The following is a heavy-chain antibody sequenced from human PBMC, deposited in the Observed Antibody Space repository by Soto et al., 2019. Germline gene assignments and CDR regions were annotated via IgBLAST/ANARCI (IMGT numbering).Heavy chain of an antibody. CDR3: AREPSGYSPAPSSTLDAFDI. D-gene: IGHD2-21*01. CDR1: GGTFSSYA. V-gene: IGHV1-69*01. Sequence: QVQLVQSGAEVKKPGSSVKVSCKASGGTFSSYAISWVRQAPGQGLEWVGGIIPIFGTANYAQKFQGRVTITADESTSTAYMELSSLRSEDTAVYYCAREPSGYSPAPSSTLDAFDIWGQGTMVTVSS. J-gene: IGHJ3*02. CDR2: IIPIFGTA.